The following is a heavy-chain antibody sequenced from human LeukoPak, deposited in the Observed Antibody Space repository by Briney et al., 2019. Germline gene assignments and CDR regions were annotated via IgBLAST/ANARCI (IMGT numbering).Heavy chain of an antibody. J-gene: IGHJ4*02. CDR3: ARDQGIAVVPIDY. D-gene: IGHD6-19*01. CDR1: GYTFTGYY. V-gene: IGHV1-2*02. Sequence: ASVKVSCKASGYTFTGYYMHWVRQAPGQGLERMGWINPNSGGTNYAQKFQGRVTMTRDTSISTAYMELSRLRSDDTAVYYCARDQGIAVVPIDYWGQGTLVTVSS. CDR2: INPNSGGT.